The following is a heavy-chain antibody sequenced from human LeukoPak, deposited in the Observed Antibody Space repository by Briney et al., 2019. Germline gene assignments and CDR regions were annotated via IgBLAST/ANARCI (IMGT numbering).Heavy chain of an antibody. CDR1: GGSFSGYC. Sequence: SETLSLTCAVYGGSFSGYCWSWIRQPPGKGLEWIGEINHSGSTNYNPSLKSRVTISVDTSKNQFSLKLSSVTAADTAVYYCARGTSISYSSSWYVVYYGMDVWGQGTTVTVSS. CDR2: INHSGST. CDR3: ARGTSISYSSSWYVVYYGMDV. D-gene: IGHD6-13*01. V-gene: IGHV4-34*01. J-gene: IGHJ6*02.